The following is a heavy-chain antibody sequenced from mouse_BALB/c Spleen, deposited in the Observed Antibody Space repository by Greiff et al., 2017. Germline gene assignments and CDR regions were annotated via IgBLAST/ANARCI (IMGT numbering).Heavy chain of an antibody. CDR1: GYTFTNYW. V-gene: IGHV1-63*02. CDR3: ARGGNYKDYFDY. CDR2: IYPGGGYT. D-gene: IGHD2-1*01. Sequence: QVQLQQSGAELVRPGTSVKISCKASGYTFTNYWLGWVKQSPGHGLEWIGDIYPGGGYTNYNEKFKGKATLTADTSSSTAYMQLSSLTSEDSAVYFCARGGNYKDYFDYWGQGTTLTVSS. J-gene: IGHJ2*01.